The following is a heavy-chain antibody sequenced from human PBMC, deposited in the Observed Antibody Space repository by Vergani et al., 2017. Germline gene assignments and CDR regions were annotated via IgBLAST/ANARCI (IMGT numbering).Heavy chain of an antibody. CDR1: GFTFSSYW. J-gene: IGHJ4*02. CDR2: IKQDGSEK. V-gene: IGHV3-7*03. D-gene: IGHD3-10*01. Sequence: EVQLVESGGGLVQPGGSLRLSCAASGFTFSSYWMSWVRQAPGKGLEWVANIKQDGSEKYYVDSVKGRFTISRDNAKNSLYLQMNSLRAEDTAVYYCAKDRGPCYGSVIGDYWGQGTLVTVSS. CDR3: AKDRGPCYGSVIGDY.